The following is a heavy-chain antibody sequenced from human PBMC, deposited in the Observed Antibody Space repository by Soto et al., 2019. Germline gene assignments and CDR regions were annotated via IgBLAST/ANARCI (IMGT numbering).Heavy chain of an antibody. CDR3: AHIVVAGLGYYFDY. CDR1: GFSLSSTRMA. D-gene: IGHD6-19*01. J-gene: IGHJ4*02. V-gene: IGHV2-5*02. CDR2: IYWDDDK. Sequence: QITLKESGPTLVKPTQTLTLTCTFSGFSLSSTRMAVGWIRQPPGKALEWLALIYWDDDKRYSPFLKSRLTITKDTSKNQVVLRRSNMDPVDTARYYWAHIVVAGLGYYFDYWGQGTLVTVSS.